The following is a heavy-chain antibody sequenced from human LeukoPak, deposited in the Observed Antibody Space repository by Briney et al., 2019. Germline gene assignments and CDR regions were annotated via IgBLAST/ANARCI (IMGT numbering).Heavy chain of an antibody. Sequence: GGSLRLSCAASGFTFSSYAMSWVRQAPGKGLEWVSAISGSGGSTYYADSVKGRFTISRDNSKNTLYLQMNSLRAEDTAVYYCAKDSPLRYCSSTSCSKADYFDYWGQGTLVTVSS. CDR2: ISGSGGST. CDR3: AKDSPLRYCSSTSCSKADYFDY. J-gene: IGHJ4*02. V-gene: IGHV3-23*01. D-gene: IGHD2-2*01. CDR1: GFTFSSYA.